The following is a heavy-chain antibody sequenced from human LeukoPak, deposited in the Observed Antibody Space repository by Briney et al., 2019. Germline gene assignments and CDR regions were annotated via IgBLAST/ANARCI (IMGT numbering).Heavy chain of an antibody. D-gene: IGHD5/OR15-5a*01. CDR3: ARVKSTYYYMDV. CDR2: IYYSGST. Sequence: SETLSLTCTVSGGSISSYYWSWIRQPPGKGLEWIGYIYYSGSTNYNPSLKSRVTISVDTSKNQFSLKLSSVTAADTAVYYCARVKSTYYYMDVWGKGTTVTVSS. J-gene: IGHJ6*03. V-gene: IGHV4-59*08. CDR1: GGSISSYY.